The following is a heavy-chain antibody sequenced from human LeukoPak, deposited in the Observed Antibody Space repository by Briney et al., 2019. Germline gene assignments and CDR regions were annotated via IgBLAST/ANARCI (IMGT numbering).Heavy chain of an antibody. CDR1: GFTFSSYS. J-gene: IGHJ2*01. CDR3: AKDETYYYFDL. CDR2: ITSSSSYI. Sequence: SGGSLRLSCAASGFTFSSYSMNWVRQAPGKWLEWVSSITSSSSYIYYADSVKGRFTISRDNSKNTLYLQMNSLRAEDTAVYFCAKDETYYYFDLWGRGTLVTVSS. V-gene: IGHV3-21*01.